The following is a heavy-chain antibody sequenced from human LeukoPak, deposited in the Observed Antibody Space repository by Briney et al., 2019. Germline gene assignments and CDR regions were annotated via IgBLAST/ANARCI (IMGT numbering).Heavy chain of an antibody. D-gene: IGHD3-3*01. J-gene: IGHJ3*02. Sequence: GGSLRLSCAASGFKVSSNYMRWVRQAPGKGLEWVSVIYSGGITYYADSLKGRFTISRDNSENTLYLQMNSLRAEDTAVYYCARDAHFGPGDAFDIWGQGTLVTVSS. V-gene: IGHV3-53*01. CDR3: ARDAHFGPGDAFDI. CDR2: IYSGGIT. CDR1: GFKVSSNY.